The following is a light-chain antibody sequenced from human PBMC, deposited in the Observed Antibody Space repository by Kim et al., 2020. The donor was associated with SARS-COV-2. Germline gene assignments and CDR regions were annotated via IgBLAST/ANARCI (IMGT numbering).Light chain of an antibody. CDR2: KAS. CDR3: HQYASYPLT. J-gene: IGKJ4*01. Sequence: GDRVTITCRASQSISAWLAWYQKKRGKAPKLLIHKASDLKSGVPSRFSGSGSGTEFTLTISSLQPEDSATYYCHQYASYPLTFGGGTKVDIK. V-gene: IGKV1-5*03. CDR1: QSISAW.